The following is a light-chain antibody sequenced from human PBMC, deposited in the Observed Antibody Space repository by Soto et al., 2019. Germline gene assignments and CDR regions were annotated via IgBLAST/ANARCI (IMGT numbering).Light chain of an antibody. CDR2: DNN. CDR1: SSNIGNNY. CDR3: GTWDSSLSAGV. J-gene: IGLJ2*01. Sequence: QSVLTQSPSVSAAPGQQVTISCSGSSSNIGNNYVSWYQQLPGTAPKLLIYDNNKRPSGIPDRFSGSESGTSATLGITGLQTGDEADYYCGTWDSSLSAGVFGGGTKLTVL. V-gene: IGLV1-51*01.